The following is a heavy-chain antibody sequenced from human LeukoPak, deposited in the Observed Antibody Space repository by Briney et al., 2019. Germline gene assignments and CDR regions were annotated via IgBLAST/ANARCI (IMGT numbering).Heavy chain of an antibody. CDR3: AINYYDSSGYFYFDY. D-gene: IGHD3-22*01. CDR2: IYPGDSDT. V-gene: IGHV5-51*01. Sequence: GESLKISCKGSGYSFTSYWIGWLRQMPGKGLEWMGIIYPGDSDTRYSPSFQGQVTISADKSISTAYLQWSSLKASDTAMYYCAINYYDSSGYFYFDYWGQGTLVTVSS. J-gene: IGHJ4*02. CDR1: GYSFTSYW.